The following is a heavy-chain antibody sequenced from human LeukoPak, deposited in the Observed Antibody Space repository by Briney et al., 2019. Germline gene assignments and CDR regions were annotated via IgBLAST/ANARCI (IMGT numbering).Heavy chain of an antibody. J-gene: IGHJ4*02. CDR3: ARHDQAATTFFDY. CDR1: GGSISSSSYY. V-gene: IGHV4-39*01. CDR2: IYYSGST. D-gene: IGHD2/OR15-2a*01. Sequence: SETLSLTCTVSGGSISSSSYYRGWLRQPPGKGLEWIGSIYYSGSTYYNPSLKSRVTISVDTPKNQFSLKLSSVTAADTAVYYCARHDQAATTFFDYWGQGTLVTVSS.